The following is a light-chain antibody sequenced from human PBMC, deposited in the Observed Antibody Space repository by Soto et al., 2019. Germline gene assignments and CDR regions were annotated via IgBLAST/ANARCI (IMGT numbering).Light chain of an antibody. V-gene: IGKV1-5*01. J-gene: IGKJ3*01. Sequence: GDRVTITCRASQGISSWLAWYQQKPGKAPKLLIYDASSWESGVPSRFSGSGSGTEFTLTISSLQPDDFASYYCQQYNSYSPLFGPGTKVDIK. CDR1: QGISSW. CDR3: QQYNSYSPL. CDR2: DAS.